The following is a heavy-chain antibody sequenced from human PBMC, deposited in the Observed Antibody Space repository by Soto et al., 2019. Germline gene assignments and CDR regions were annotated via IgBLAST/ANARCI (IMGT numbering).Heavy chain of an antibody. V-gene: IGHV3-30-3*01. J-gene: IGHJ4*02. D-gene: IGHD3-10*01. Sequence: QVQLVESGGGVVQPGRSLRLSCAASGFTFSSYAMQWVRQAPGKGLEWVAVISYDGSNKYYADSVKGRFTISRDNSTTTLYLQMNSLRAEDTAVYYCARPDYGSGSYPDYWGQGTLVTVSS. CDR2: ISYDGSNK. CDR3: ARPDYGSGSYPDY. CDR1: GFTFSSYA.